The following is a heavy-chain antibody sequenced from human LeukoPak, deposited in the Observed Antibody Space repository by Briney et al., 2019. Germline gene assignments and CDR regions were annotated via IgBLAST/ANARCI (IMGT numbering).Heavy chain of an antibody. J-gene: IGHJ3*01. V-gene: IGHV5-51*01. CDR3: ARPQYFRTIADGFDV. D-gene: IGHD1-7*01. CDR2: FYPRDSDA. Sequence: GESLKISCKAAGYTFTDYWIAWVRQMPGKELEYMGIFYPRDSDARYWPSFQGQVTISADKSIDNAYLEWSSLRASDSATYFCARPQYFRTIADGFDVWGQGTMVAVSS. CDR1: GYTFTDYW.